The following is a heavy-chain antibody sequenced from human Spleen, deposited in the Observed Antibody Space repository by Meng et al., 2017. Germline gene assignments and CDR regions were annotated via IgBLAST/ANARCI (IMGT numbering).Heavy chain of an antibody. CDR1: GWSFSDYY. Sequence: QVQLQQWGAGLLNPSETLSLTCVVPGWSFSDYYWSWIRQPPGKGLEWIGEINHSGSTNYNPSLESRATISVDTSQNNLSLKLSSVTAADSAVYYCARGPTTMAHDFDYWGQGTLVTVSS. D-gene: IGHD4-11*01. V-gene: IGHV4-34*01. CDR3: ARGPTTMAHDFDY. J-gene: IGHJ4*02. CDR2: INHSGST.